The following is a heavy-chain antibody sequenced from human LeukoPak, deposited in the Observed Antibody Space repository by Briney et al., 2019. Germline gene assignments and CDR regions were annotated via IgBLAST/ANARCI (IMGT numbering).Heavy chain of an antibody. J-gene: IGHJ4*02. V-gene: IGHV3-74*01. CDR2: INSDGSSA. D-gene: IGHD6-19*01. CDR1: GFTFSSYW. CDR3: ARAYSSGWAQVMYYFDY. Sequence: GGSLRLSCAASGFTFSSYWMHWVRQAPGKGLVWVSRINSDGSSASYADSVKGRFTISRDNAKNTLYLQMNSLRAEDTAVYYCARAYSSGWAQVMYYFDYWGQGTLVTVSS.